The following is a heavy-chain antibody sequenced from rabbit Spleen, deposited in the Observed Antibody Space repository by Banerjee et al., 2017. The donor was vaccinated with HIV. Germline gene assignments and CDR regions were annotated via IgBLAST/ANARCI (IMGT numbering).Heavy chain of an antibody. V-gene: IGHV1S45*01. CDR2: IASGDGST. J-gene: IGHJ6*01. CDR1: GFSFSSTYW. Sequence: QEQLVESGGGLVQPEGSLTLTCTASGFSFSSTYWICWVRQAPGKGLEWSACIASGDGSTAYASWVNGRFSISITSSTTVTLQMTSLTGADTATYFCARDTSSSFSSYGMDLWGPGTLVTVS. CDR3: ARDTSSSFSSYGMDL. D-gene: IGHD1-1*01.